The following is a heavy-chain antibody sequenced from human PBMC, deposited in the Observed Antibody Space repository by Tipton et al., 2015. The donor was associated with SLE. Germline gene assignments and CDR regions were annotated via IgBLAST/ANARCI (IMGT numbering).Heavy chain of an antibody. CDR3: AKDPGYHGPGSSFAD. Sequence: SLRLSCTASEFSFRSFGMHWVRQAPGKGLDWVAGIWFDDSDTSYADSVKGRFTISRDNSKNTVFLQMNDLRGEDTAVYYCAKDPGYHGPGSSFADWGQGTLVTVSS. CDR1: EFSFRSFG. V-gene: IGHV3-33*06. J-gene: IGHJ4*02. CDR2: IWFDDSDT. D-gene: IGHD3-10*01.